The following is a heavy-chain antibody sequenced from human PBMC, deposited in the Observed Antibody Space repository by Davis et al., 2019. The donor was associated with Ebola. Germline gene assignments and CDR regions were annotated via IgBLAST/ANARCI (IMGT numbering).Heavy chain of an antibody. Sequence: ASVKVSCKASGGTFSSYAISWVRQAPGQGLEWMGWMNPNSGNTGYAQKFQGRVTMTRNTSISTAYMELSSLRSEDTAVYYCARGRGSGWYFDYYGMDVWGQGTTVTVSS. V-gene: IGHV1-8*02. CDR2: MNPNSGNT. J-gene: IGHJ6*02. CDR3: ARGRGSGWYFDYYGMDV. CDR1: GGTFSSYA. D-gene: IGHD6-19*01.